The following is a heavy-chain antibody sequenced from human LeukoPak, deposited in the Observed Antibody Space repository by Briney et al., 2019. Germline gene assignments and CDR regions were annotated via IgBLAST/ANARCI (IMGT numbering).Heavy chain of an antibody. D-gene: IGHD6-19*01. CDR1: GGSILSSSYY. J-gene: IGHJ4*02. CDR3: ATDTILNSSGWYNGDY. CDR2: IYYSGNT. V-gene: IGHV4-39*01. Sequence: PSGTLSLTCTVSGGSILSSSYYWGWIRQPPGKGLEWIGSIYYSGNTFYNPSLKSRVTISVETSKNQFSLKLSSVTAADTAVYYCATDTILNSSGWYNGDYWGQGTLVTVSS.